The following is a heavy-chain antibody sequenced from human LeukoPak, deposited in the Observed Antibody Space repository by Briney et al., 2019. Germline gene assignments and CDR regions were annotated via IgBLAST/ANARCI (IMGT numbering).Heavy chain of an antibody. V-gene: IGHV3-20*04. D-gene: IGHD4-17*01. Sequence: GGSLRPSCAASGFTFDDYGMSWVRQAPGKGLEWVSGINWNGGSTGYADSVKGRFTISRDNSKNTLYLQMNSLRAEDTAVYYCAKGSHYGDYPGAFDIWGQGTMVTVS. CDR3: AKGSHYGDYPGAFDI. CDR1: GFTFDDYG. J-gene: IGHJ3*02. CDR2: INWNGGST.